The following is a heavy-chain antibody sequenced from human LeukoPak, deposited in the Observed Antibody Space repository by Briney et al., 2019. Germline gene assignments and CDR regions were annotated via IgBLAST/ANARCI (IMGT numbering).Heavy chain of an antibody. CDR1: GGSISSYY. CDR2: IYYSGST. J-gene: IGHJ2*01. Sequence: PSETLSLTCTVSGGSISSYYWSWMRQPPGMGLEWIGYIYYSGSTNYNPSLKSRVTISVDTSKDQFSLRLTSVTAADTAVYYCARSFLGDWYFDLWGRGTLVTVSS. CDR3: ARSFLGDWYFDL. V-gene: IGHV4-59*01. D-gene: IGHD1-26*01.